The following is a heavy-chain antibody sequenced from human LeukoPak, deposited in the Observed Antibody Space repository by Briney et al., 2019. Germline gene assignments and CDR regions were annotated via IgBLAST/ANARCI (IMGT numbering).Heavy chain of an antibody. CDR3: VAKTFDM. J-gene: IGHJ3*02. CDR2: IKPDGSDK. Sequence: PGGSLRLSCAASGFSFSSCAMSWVRQAPGKGLEWVANIKPDGSDKYYVDSVKGRFTISRDNAKKSLYLQMNSLRVEDTALYYCVAKTFDMWGQGTMVTVSS. V-gene: IGHV3-7*02. CDR1: GFSFSSCA.